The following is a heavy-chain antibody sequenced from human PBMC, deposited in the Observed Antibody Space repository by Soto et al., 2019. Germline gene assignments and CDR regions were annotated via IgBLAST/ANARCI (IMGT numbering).Heavy chain of an antibody. CDR2: ISAYNGNT. CDR1: GYTFTSYG. D-gene: IGHD2-15*01. V-gene: IGHV1-18*01. CDR3: ADTGIYCSGGSCYSGYGAFDI. J-gene: IGHJ3*02. Sequence: ASVKVSCKASGYTFTSYGISWVRQAPGQGLEWMGWISAYNGNTNYAQKLQGRVTMTTDTSTSTAYMELRSLRSDDTAVYYCADTGIYCSGGSCYSGYGAFDIWGQGTMVTVSS.